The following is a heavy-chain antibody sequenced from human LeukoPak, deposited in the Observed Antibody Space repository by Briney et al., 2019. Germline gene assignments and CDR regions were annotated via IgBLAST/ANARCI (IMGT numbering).Heavy chain of an antibody. V-gene: IGHV3-30*02. CDR2: IRYDGSNK. CDR3: ARGITMVRGVNFYMDV. D-gene: IGHD3-10*01. CDR1: GFTFSSYG. Sequence: PGGSLRLSCAASGFTFSSYGMHWVRQAPGKGLEWVAFIRYDGSNKYYADSVKGRFTISRDNAKNSLYLQMNSLRAEDTALYYCARGITMVRGVNFYMDVWGKGTTVTVSS. J-gene: IGHJ6*03.